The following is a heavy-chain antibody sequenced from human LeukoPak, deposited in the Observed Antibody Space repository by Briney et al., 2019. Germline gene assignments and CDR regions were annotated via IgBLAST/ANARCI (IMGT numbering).Heavy chain of an antibody. V-gene: IGHV4-59*11. J-gene: IGHJ4*02. D-gene: IGHD2-2*02. Sequence: KSSETLSLTCTVSGGSISSHYWSWIRQPPGKGLEWLGYIYYSGSTNYNPSLKSRVTISVDTSKNQFSLKLSSVTAADTAVYYCARAAQRYCSSTSCYTWFDYWGQGTLVTVFS. CDR2: IYYSGST. CDR1: GGSISSHY. CDR3: ARAAQRYCSSTSCYTWFDY.